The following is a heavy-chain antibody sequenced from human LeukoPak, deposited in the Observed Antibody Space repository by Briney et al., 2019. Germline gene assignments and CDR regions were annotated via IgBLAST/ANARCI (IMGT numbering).Heavy chain of an antibody. D-gene: IGHD1-20*01. CDR1: GYTFTGYY. Sequence: ASVKVSCKASGYTFTGYYMHWVRQAPGQGLEGMGRINPNSGGTNYAQKFQGRVTMTRDTSISTAYMELSRLRSDDTAVYYCARPVLKGYDNCGYWGQGTLVTVSS. CDR2: INPNSGGT. V-gene: IGHV1-2*06. J-gene: IGHJ4*02. CDR3: ARPVLKGYDNCGY.